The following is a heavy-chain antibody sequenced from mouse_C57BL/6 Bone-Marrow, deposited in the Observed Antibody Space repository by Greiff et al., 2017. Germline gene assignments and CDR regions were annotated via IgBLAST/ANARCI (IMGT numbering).Heavy chain of an antibody. V-gene: IGHV1-81*01. CDR1: GYTFTSYG. CDR2: IYTRSGNT. D-gene: IGHD2-4*01. Sequence: VKLMESGAELARPGASVKLSCKASGYTFTSYGISWVKQRTGQGLEWIGEIYTRSGNTYYNEKFKGKDTLTADKSSSTAYMELRSLTSEDSAVYFCARGDYDYDGYVDYWGQGTTLTVSS. CDR3: ARGDYDYDGYVDY. J-gene: IGHJ2*01.